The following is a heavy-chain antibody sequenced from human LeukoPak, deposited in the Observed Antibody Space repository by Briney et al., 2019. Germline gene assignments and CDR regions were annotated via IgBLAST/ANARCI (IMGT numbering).Heavy chain of an antibody. Sequence: PSETLSLTCAVSGDSISDKYWWRWVRQFPDKGLEWIGEVYRSGGTSYNPSLKSRVTVSIDYSKNQFSLNLRPVTAADTAVYYCGRHANGDSSAAFDLWGQGTMVFVSS. D-gene: IGHD2-8*01. CDR2: VYRSGGT. V-gene: IGHV4-4*02. J-gene: IGHJ3*01. CDR3: GRHANGDSSAAFDL. CDR1: GDSISDKYW.